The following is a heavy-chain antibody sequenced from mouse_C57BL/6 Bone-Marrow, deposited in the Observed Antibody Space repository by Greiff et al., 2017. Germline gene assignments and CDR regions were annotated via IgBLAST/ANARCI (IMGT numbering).Heavy chain of an antibody. V-gene: IGHV1-15*01. J-gene: IGHJ1*03. CDR3: TSVVGIYYYYEDV. Sequence: QVQLQQSGAELVRPGASVTLSCKASGYTFTDYEMHWVKQTPVHGLAWIGAIDPETGGTAYNQKFKGKAILAADKSSSTAYMELLSLTSEDSAVYYCTSVVGIYYYYEDVWGTGTTVTVSS. D-gene: IGHD2-4*01. CDR1: GYTFTDYE. CDR2: IDPETGGT.